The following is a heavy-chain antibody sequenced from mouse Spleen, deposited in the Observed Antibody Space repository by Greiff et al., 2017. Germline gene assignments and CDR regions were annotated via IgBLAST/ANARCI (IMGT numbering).Heavy chain of an antibody. V-gene: IGHV14-4*02. CDR3: NYYYGSSYRSWFAY. J-gene: IGHJ3*01. Sequence: VQLQQSGAELVRSGASVKLSCTASGFNIKDYYMHWVKQRPEQGLEWIGWIDPENGDTEYAPKCQGKATMTADTSSNKAYLQLSSLTSEDTAVYYCNYYYGSSYRSWFAYWGQGTLVTVSA. CDR1: GFNIKDYY. D-gene: IGHD1-1*01. CDR2: IDPENGDT.